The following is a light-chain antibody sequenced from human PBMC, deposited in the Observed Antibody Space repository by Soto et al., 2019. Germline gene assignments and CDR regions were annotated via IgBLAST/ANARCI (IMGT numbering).Light chain of an antibody. CDR1: QSVSGNY. CDR3: QQYGNSFT. V-gene: IGKV3-20*01. J-gene: IGKJ3*01. Sequence: EIVLTQSPGTLSLSPGERASLSCRASQSVSGNYLGWYQQKAGQAPRLLIYGESSRATGIPDRFSGSGYGTDFTLTISRLEPEDSAVYYCQQYGNSFTFGPGTKVDIK. CDR2: GES.